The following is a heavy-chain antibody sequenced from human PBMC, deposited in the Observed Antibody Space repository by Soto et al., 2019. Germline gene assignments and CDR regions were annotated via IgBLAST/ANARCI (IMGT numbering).Heavy chain of an antibody. Sequence: PSETLSLTCSVSGFAISRGYYWSRVRQPPGKGLEWIGSIYPSVSSYHNPPLATRLRLSIDTSKNQFTLNLTSVTAADTALYFCAREKVGTTFFDNWGQGIQVTVS. CDR3: AREKVGTTFFDN. CDR1: GFAISRGYY. V-gene: IGHV4-38-2*02. CDR2: IYPSVSS. D-gene: IGHD1-1*01. J-gene: IGHJ4*02.